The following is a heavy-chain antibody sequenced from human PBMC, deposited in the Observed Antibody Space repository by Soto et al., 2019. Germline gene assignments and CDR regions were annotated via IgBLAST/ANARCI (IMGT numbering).Heavy chain of an antibody. CDR3: ARDHGPIQGYSDYDLGYDY. J-gene: IGHJ4*02. V-gene: IGHV1-2*04. CDR1: GYTFTGYY. D-gene: IGHD5-12*01. Sequence: ASVKVSCKASGYTFTGYYMHWVRQAPGQGLEWMGWINPNSGGTNYAQKFQGWVTMTRDTSISTAYMELSRLRSDDTAVYYCARDHGPIQGYSDYDLGYDYWGQGTLVTVSS. CDR2: INPNSGGT.